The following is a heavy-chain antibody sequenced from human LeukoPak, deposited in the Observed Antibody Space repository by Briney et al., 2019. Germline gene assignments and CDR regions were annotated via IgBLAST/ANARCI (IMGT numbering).Heavy chain of an antibody. J-gene: IGHJ6*02. V-gene: IGHV3-33*01. CDR3: ARDISYSMDV. CDR2: IWYDGGNK. D-gene: IGHD3-9*01. CDR1: GFSFRTYS. Sequence: GGSLRLSCAASGFSFRTYSMHWVRQAPGKGLEWVAVIWYDGGNKYYADSVKGRFTISRDNPKNTLYLQMNSLRVEDTAMYYCARDISYSMDVWGQGTTVTVSS.